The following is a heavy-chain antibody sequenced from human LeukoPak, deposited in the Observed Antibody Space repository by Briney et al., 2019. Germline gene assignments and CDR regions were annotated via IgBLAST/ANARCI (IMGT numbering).Heavy chain of an antibody. J-gene: IGHJ4*02. V-gene: IGHV3-21*01. D-gene: IGHD6-19*01. CDR3: ARIYSSGNNFDY. CDR1: GFTLSSYS. Sequence: GGSLRLFCGASGFTLSSYSMNWVRQAPGKGLEWVSSISSSGRHIYSADSLKGRFTISRDNTRNSVSLQFNSLRDEDAAVYYCARIYSSGNNFDYWGQGTLVTVSS. CDR2: ISSSGRHI.